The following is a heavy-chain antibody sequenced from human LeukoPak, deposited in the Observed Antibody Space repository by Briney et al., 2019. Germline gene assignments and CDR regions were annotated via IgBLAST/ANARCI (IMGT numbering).Heavy chain of an antibody. J-gene: IGHJ3*02. Sequence: GASVKVSCKTSGYTFTGYYMNWVRQAPGQGLEWIGRINPNNGGTNYAKKFQGRVTMTRDTSISTAYMELSRLRSDDTAVYYCARVGDGLNGAFDIWGQGTMVTVSS. CDR1: GYTFTGYY. CDR2: INPNNGGT. CDR3: ARVGDGLNGAFDI. V-gene: IGHV1-2*06. D-gene: IGHD5-24*01.